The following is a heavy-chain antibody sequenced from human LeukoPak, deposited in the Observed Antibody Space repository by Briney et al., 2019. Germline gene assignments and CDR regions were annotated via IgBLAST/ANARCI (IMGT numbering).Heavy chain of an antibody. D-gene: IGHD5-18*01. J-gene: IGHJ4*02. V-gene: IGHV4-59*01. CDR2: IYYSGST. CDR3: ARGTAMVSLDY. CDR1: GGSISSYY. Sequence: PSETLSLTCTVSGGSISSYYWSWIRQPPGKGLEWIGYIYYSGSTNYNPSLKSRVTISVDTSKNQFSLKLSSVTAADTAVYYCARGTAMVSLDYWGQGTLVTVSS.